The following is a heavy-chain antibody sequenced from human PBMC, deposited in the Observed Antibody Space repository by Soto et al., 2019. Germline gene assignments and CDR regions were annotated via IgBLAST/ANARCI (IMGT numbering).Heavy chain of an antibody. V-gene: IGHV1-8*01. CDR2: MNPNSGNT. Sequence: ASVKVSCTASGYTYTSYDINWARQATGQGLEWMGWMNPNSGNTGYAQKFQGRVTMTRNTSISTAYMELSSLRSEDTAVYYCARGRLTRRLPDYYYYMDVWGKGTTVTVSS. J-gene: IGHJ6*03. CDR3: ARGRLTRRLPDYYYYMDV. D-gene: IGHD3-3*01. CDR1: GYTYTSYD.